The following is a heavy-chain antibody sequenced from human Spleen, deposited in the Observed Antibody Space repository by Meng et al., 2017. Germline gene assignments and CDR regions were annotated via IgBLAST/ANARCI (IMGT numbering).Heavy chain of an antibody. J-gene: IGHJ6*02. D-gene: IGHD3-9*01. CDR1: GYTFTSYY. CDR2: INPSGGST. CDR3: ARDRKGPYYDISTGYYHSSYYYGMDV. Sequence: ASVKVSCKASGYTFTSYYMHWVRQAPGQGLEWMGIINPSGGSTSYAQKFQGRVTMTRDTSTSTVYMELSSLRSEDTAVYYCARDRKGPYYDISTGYYHSSYYYGMDVWGQGTTVTVSS. V-gene: IGHV1-46*01.